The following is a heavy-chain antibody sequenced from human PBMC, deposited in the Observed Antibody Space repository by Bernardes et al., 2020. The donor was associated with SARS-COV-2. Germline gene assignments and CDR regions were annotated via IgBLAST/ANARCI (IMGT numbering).Heavy chain of an antibody. Sequence: GGYPRLSFSASGLTFRSYAMHWVLQSPGKGLEYVSGISRSGGSTDYADSVKGRFTISRDNSKNTLLLQMSSLRAEDTAVYFCVRESEQNSTSWDGIFFDYWGQGTLVIVSS. V-gene: IGHV3-64D*06. CDR1: GLTFRSYA. J-gene: IGHJ4*02. D-gene: IGHD6-13*01. CDR2: ISRSGGST. CDR3: VRESEQNSTSWDGIFFDY.